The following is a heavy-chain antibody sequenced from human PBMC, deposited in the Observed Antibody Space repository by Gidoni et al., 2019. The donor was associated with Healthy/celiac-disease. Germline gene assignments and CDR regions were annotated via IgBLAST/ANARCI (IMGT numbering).Heavy chain of an antibody. Sequence: TFSSYAMHWVRQAPGKGLEWVAVISYDGSNKYYADSVKGRFTISRDNSKNTLYLQMNSLRAEDTAVYYCARSNYDILTGYYTHFDYWGQGTLVTVSS. CDR3: ARSNYDILTGYYTHFDY. CDR2: ISYDGSNK. J-gene: IGHJ4*02. CDR1: TFSSYA. V-gene: IGHV3-30-3*01. D-gene: IGHD3-9*01.